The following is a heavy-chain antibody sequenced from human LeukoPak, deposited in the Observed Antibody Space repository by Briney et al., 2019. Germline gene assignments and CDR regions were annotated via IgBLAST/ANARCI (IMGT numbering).Heavy chain of an antibody. CDR3: ARAVGVTAIHNAFDI. Sequence: GRSLRLSCAASGFTVSSNYMSWVRQAPGKGLEWVSVIYSGGGTDYADSVKGRFAISRDNSKNTLYLQMNSLRAEDTAVYYCARAVGVTAIHNAFDIWGQGTMVTVSS. J-gene: IGHJ3*02. CDR2: IYSGGGT. V-gene: IGHV3-66*02. D-gene: IGHD2-21*02. CDR1: GFTVSSNY.